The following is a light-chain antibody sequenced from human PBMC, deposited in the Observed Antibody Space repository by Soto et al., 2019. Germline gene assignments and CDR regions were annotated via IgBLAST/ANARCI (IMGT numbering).Light chain of an antibody. V-gene: IGKV1-5*03. CDR1: QNIRSW. CDR2: SAS. Sequence: DIQMTQSPSTLSASVGDRVTITCRASQNIRSWLAWYQQKPGKAPELLIYSASGLESGVPSRFSGSGSGTDFTLTISSLQPDDFATYYCQEYNGNSGLTFSGGTKVEIK. CDR3: QEYNGNSGLT. J-gene: IGKJ4*01.